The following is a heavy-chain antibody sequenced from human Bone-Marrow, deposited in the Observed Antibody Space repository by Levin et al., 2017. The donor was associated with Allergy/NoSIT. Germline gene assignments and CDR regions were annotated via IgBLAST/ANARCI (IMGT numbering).Heavy chain of an antibody. V-gene: IGHV3-21*01. J-gene: IGHJ5*02. CDR2: ISSSTSYI. D-gene: IGHD3-3*01. CDR3: ARVQDYGFLSGLGWFDP. Sequence: PGGSLRLSCLGSGISLSSYTVNWVRQAPGKGLEWVASISSSTSYIFYADSVKGRFTVSRDNAKNSVYLQMNSLRAEDTAIYFCARVQDYGFLSGLGWFDPWGQGTQVTVSS. CDR1: GISLSSYT.